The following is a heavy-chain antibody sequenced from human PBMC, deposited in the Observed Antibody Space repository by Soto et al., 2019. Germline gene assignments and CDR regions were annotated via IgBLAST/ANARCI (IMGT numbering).Heavy chain of an antibody. Sequence: GGSLRLSCAASGFTFSSYWMSWVRQAPGKGLEWVANIKEDGSEKYYVDSVKGRFTISRDNAKNSLYLQMNSLRAEDTAVCYCARGPTPAWVVTEYFQHWGQGTLVTVSS. V-gene: IGHV3-7*04. CDR1: GFTFSSYW. CDR3: ARGPTPAWVVTEYFQH. D-gene: IGHD2-15*01. J-gene: IGHJ1*01. CDR2: IKEDGSEK.